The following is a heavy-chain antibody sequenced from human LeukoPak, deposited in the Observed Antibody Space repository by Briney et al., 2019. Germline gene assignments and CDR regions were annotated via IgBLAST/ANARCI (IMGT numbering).Heavy chain of an antibody. CDR3: ASLDTADY. Sequence: PGGSLRLSCAASGFTFSSYSMNWVRQAPGKGLEWVSYISSSSSTIYYADSVKGRFTISRDNAKNSLYLQMNSLRAEDTAVYYCASLDTADYWGQGTLLTVSS. J-gene: IGHJ4*02. V-gene: IGHV3-48*01. D-gene: IGHD5-18*01. CDR1: GFTFSSYS. CDR2: ISSSSSTI.